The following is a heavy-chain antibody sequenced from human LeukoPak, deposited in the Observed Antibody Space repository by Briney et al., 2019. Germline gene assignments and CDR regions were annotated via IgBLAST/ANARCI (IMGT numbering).Heavy chain of an antibody. CDR1: AFTFSNAW. Sequence: PGGSLRLSCAASAFTFSNAWRGWGPQAPGKGVEWVGRIKRKGDDGTADYAASVKVTFTISRDDSKSTVSPQMTSLKTEDTAVYYCATDLLDSWGRGTLVIVSA. CDR3: ATDLLDS. V-gene: IGHV3-15*01. CDR2: IKRKGDDGTA. J-gene: IGHJ5*01.